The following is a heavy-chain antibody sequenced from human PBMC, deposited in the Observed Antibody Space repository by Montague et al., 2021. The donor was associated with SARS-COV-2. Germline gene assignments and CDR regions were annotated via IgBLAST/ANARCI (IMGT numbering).Heavy chain of an antibody. CDR1: GFTFKNYA. J-gene: IGHJ4*02. Sequence: SLRLSCAASGFTFKNYAMGWVRQAPGKGLEWVSAVSDTGGGTYYADSVKGRFTISRDNGRNSEHLQMNSLRAEDTALYYCAKDDGSGNYYNGLYENWGQGTRVTVSS. CDR2: VSDTGGGT. D-gene: IGHD3-10*01. CDR3: AKDDGSGNYYNGLYEN. V-gene: IGHV3-23*01.